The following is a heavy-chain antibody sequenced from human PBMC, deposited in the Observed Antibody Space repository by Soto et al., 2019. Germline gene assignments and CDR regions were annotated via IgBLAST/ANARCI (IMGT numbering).Heavy chain of an antibody. CDR1: GFTFHNYA. Sequence: EVQLVESGGGLVQPGRSLRLSCAASGFTFHNYAMHWVRQAPGKGLEWVSGISWNSADIGYADSVKGRFTISRDNAKNPLYLQMISLRAEDTALYYCSRDPLGSGTPADGDWGQGTLVTVSS. D-gene: IGHD6-13*01. J-gene: IGHJ4*02. CDR3: SRDPLGSGTPADGD. V-gene: IGHV3-9*01. CDR2: ISWNSADI.